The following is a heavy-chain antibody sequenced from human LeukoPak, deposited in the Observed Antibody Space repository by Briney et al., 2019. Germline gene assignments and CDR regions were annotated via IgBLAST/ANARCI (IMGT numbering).Heavy chain of an antibody. CDR1: GFTFSRSW. CDR3: ATLSWGSDLFDAFDV. V-gene: IGHV3-23*01. CDR2: IRSTGVRT. Sequence: LSGGSLRLSCAASGFTFSRSWMHWVRQAPGKGLEWVSAIRSTGVRTYYTDSVKGRFTISRDNSKNTLYLQMDSLRVEDTAVYYRATLSWGSDLFDAFDVSGQGTMVAVSS. D-gene: IGHD7-27*01. J-gene: IGHJ3*01.